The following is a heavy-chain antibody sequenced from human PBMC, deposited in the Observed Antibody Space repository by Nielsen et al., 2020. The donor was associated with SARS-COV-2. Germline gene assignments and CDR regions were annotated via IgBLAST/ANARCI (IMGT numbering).Heavy chain of an antibody. CDR1: GFTFSSYA. J-gene: IGHJ4*02. D-gene: IGHD1-26*01. CDR2: ISSSSSTI. V-gene: IGHV3-48*02. Sequence: GGSLRLSCAASGFTFSSYAMSWVRQAPGKGLEWVSYISSSSSTIYYADSVKGRFTISRDNAKNSLYLQMNSLRDEDTAVYYCARDDGSYYPVYYFDYRGQGTLVTVSS. CDR3: ARDDGSYYPVYYFDY.